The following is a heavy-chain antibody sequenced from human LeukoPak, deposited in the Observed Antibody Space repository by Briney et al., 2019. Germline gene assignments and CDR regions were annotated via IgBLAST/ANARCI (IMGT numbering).Heavy chain of an antibody. D-gene: IGHD5-18*01. J-gene: IGHJ4*02. CDR2: ISWSSGSI. CDR1: GFTFDNYA. CDR3: AKDKGGYNYAYDY. Sequence: GGSLRLSCAASGFTFDNYAMHWVRQAPGKGLEWVSAISWSSGSIDYADSVKGRFTISRDNAKNSLYLQMNSLRAEDTALYYCAKDKGGYNYAYDYWGQGILVTVSS. V-gene: IGHV3-9*01.